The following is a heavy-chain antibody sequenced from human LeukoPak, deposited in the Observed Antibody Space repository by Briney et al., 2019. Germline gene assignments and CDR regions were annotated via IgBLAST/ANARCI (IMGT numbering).Heavy chain of an antibody. CDR3: ARDAADYGGNSDYYYYGMDV. V-gene: IGHV1-18*01. CDR1: GYTFTSYG. J-gene: IGHJ6*02. D-gene: IGHD4-23*01. CDR2: ISAYNGNT. Sequence: ASVKVSCKASGYTFTSYGISWVRQAPGQGLEWMGWISAYNGNTNYAQKLQGRVTMTTDTSTSTAYMELRSLRSDGTAVYYCARDAADYGGNSDYYYYGMDVWGQGTTVTVSS.